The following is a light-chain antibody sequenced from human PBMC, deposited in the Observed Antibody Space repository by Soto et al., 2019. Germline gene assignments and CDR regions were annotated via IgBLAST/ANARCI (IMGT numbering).Light chain of an antibody. Sequence: EIVLTQSPGTLSLSPGERATLSCRASQSVNSRFLAWYQQIPGQPPRLLIYGASSRATGIPDRFSGSGSGTDFTLTISRLEPEDFAVYYCQQYGSSPITFGQGTRLENK. CDR2: GAS. CDR1: QSVNSRF. V-gene: IGKV3-20*01. J-gene: IGKJ5*01. CDR3: QQYGSSPIT.